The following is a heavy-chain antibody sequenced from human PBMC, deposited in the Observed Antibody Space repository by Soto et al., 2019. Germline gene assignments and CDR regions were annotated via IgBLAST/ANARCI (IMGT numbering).Heavy chain of an antibody. V-gene: IGHV3-30-3*01. CDR2: ISYDGSNK. CDR3: ARAGAARLKDYYYGMDV. J-gene: IGHJ6*02. CDR1: GFTFSSYA. D-gene: IGHD6-6*01. Sequence: LRLSCAASGFTFSSYAMHWVRQAPGKGLEWVAVISYDGSNKYYADSVKGRFTISRDNSKNTLYLQMNSLRAEDTAVYYCARAGAARLKDYYYGMDVWGQGTTVTVSS.